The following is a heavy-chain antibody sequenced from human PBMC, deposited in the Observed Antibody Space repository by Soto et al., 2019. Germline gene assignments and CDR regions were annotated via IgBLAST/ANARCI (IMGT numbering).Heavy chain of an antibody. CDR2: IYPGDSDT. V-gene: IGHV5-51*01. J-gene: IGHJ5*02. D-gene: IGHD2-2*01. Sequence: PGESLKISCTGSGYAFTSYWIAWVRQMPGKGLEWMGIIYPGDSDTRYSPSFQGQVTISADKSITPAYLQWSSLKASDTAMYYCARGYCNPTICDPWFDPWGQGTLVTVSS. CDR1: GYAFTSYW. CDR3: ARGYCNPTICDPWFDP.